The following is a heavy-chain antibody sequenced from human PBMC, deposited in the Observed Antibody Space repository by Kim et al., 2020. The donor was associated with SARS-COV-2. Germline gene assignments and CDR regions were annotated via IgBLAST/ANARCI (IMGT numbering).Heavy chain of an antibody. J-gene: IGHJ6*03. CDR3: ANQDDFWSGPSYMDV. D-gene: IGHD3-3*01. CDR1: GFSFSSYG. CDR2: ISYDGSNK. V-gene: IGHV3-30*18. Sequence: GGSLRLSCAASGFSFSSYGMHWVRQAPGKGLEWVAVISYDGSNKYYADSVKGRFTISRDNSKNTLYLQMNSLRAEDTAEYYCANQDDFWSGPSYMDVWG.